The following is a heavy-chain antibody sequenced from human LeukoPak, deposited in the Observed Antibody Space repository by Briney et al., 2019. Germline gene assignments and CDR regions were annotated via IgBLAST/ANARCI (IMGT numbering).Heavy chain of an antibody. D-gene: IGHD3-10*01. Sequence: GGSLRLSCAASGFTFSSYGMHWVRQAPGKGLEWVAVISYDGSNKYYADSVKGRFTISRDNSKNTLYLQMNSLRAEDTAVYYCARDRAITMVRGPFGYWGQGTLVTVSS. CDR1: GFTFSSYG. CDR2: ISYDGSNK. CDR3: ARDRAITMVRGPFGY. V-gene: IGHV3-30*03. J-gene: IGHJ4*02.